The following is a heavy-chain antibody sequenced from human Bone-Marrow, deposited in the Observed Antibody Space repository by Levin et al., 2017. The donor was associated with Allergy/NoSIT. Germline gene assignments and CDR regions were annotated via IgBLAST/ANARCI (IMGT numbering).Heavy chain of an antibody. V-gene: IGHV1-2*06. Sequence: GESLKISCQASGYTFSGYYVHWVRQAPGQGLEWMGRINPNSGDTNSAQKFQGRVTLTRDTSITTAYMDLDSLTSDDTAVYYCARGEPGMGYDAFDIWGQGTMVTVSS. J-gene: IGHJ3*02. D-gene: IGHD1-26*01. CDR2: INPNSGDT. CDR3: ARGEPGMGYDAFDI. CDR1: GYTFSGYY.